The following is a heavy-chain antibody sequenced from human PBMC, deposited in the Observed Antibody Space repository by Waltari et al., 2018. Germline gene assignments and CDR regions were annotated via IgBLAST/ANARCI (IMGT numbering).Heavy chain of an antibody. V-gene: IGHV1-69*02. J-gene: IGHJ6*02. Sequence: QVQLVQSGAEVKKPGSSVKVSCKASGGTFSSYTISWVRQAPGQGLEWMGRIIPILGIANYAQKFQGRVTITADKSTSTAYMELSSLRSEDTAVYYWASGEYSSSPGDYYYGMDVWGQGTTVTVSS. CDR2: IIPILGIA. D-gene: IGHD6-6*01. CDR1: GGTFSSYT. CDR3: ASGEYSSSPGDYYYGMDV.